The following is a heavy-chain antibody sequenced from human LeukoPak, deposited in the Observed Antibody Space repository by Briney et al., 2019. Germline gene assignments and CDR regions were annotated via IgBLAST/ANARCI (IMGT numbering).Heavy chain of an antibody. CDR3: AREEYAMDV. V-gene: IGHV3-21*01. Sequence: GGSLRLSCVVSGFTFSSYSMNWVRQAPGKGLEWVSSISSSSSYICYADSVKGRFTISRGNAKNSLYLQMNSLRAEDTAVYYCAREEYAMDVWGQGTTVTVSS. D-gene: IGHD2-2*01. CDR1: GFTFSSYS. CDR2: ISSSSSYI. J-gene: IGHJ6*02.